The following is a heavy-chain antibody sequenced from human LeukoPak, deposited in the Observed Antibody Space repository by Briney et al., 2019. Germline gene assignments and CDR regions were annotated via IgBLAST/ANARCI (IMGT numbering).Heavy chain of an antibody. J-gene: IGHJ4*02. CDR2: ISYDGSNK. CDR3: AREGPQGPNFDY. V-gene: IGHV3-30-3*01. Sequence: GGSLRPSCAASGFTFSSYAMHWVRQAPGKGLEWVAVISYDGSNKYYADSVKGRLTISRDNSKNTLYLQMNSLRAEDTAVYYCAREGPQGPNFDYWGQGTLVTVSS. CDR1: GFTFSSYA.